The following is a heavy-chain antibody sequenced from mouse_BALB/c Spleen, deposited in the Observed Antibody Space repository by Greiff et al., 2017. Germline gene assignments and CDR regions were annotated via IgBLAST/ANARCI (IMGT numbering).Heavy chain of an antibody. CDR1: GYSFTAYF. D-gene: IGHD1-1*02. Sequence: EVQLQQSGPELVKPGASVKISCKASGYSFTAYFMNWVKQSHGKSLEWIGRINPYNGDTFYNQKFKGKATLTVDKSSSTAHMELLSLTSEDSAVYYCGYDYYAMDYWGQGTSVTVSS. CDR2: INPYNGDT. CDR3: GYDYYAMDY. V-gene: IGHV1-37*01. J-gene: IGHJ4*01.